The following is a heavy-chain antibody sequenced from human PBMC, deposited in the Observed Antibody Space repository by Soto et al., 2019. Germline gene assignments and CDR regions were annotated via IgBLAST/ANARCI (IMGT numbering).Heavy chain of an antibody. Sequence: GESLKISCKAFGYSFTSYWIGWVRQMPGKGLEWMGFIYPGNSDTRYSPSFQGQVTISADKSITTAYLQWSSLKASDTAMYYCATWGDYDTTEWVFDYWGQGTLVTVSS. D-gene: IGHD3-22*01. CDR2: IYPGNSDT. CDR3: ATWGDYDTTEWVFDY. V-gene: IGHV5-51*01. J-gene: IGHJ4*02. CDR1: GYSFTSYW.